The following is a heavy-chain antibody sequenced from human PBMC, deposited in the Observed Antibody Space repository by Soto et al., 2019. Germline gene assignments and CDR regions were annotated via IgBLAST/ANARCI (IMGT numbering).Heavy chain of an antibody. CDR1: GFTFDDYA. CDR3: AKVSRAYYYYYMDV. J-gene: IGHJ6*03. V-gene: IGHV3-9*01. CDR2: ISWNSGSI. Sequence: VQLVESGGGLVQPGRSLRLSCAASGFTFDDYAMHWVRQAPGKGLEWVSGISWNSGSIGYADSVKGRFTISRDNAKNSLYLQMNSLRAEDTALYYCAKVSRAYYYYYMDVWGKGTTVTVSS.